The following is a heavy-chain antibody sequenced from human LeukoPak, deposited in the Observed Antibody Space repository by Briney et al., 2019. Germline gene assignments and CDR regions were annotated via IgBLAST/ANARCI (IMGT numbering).Heavy chain of an antibody. J-gene: IGHJ4*02. CDR3: ARGVGCSSTGCSDY. CDR1: GGSFSGDY. D-gene: IGHD2-2*01. CDR2: INHNGST. Sequence: PSVLLSLTRAVYGGSFSGDYWSWIREPPGKGASWIGVINHNGSTNYNPSLTCRVTISVDSSKNQFSLKLSSVTAADTAVYYCARGVGCSSTGCSDYWGQGTLVTVSS. V-gene: IGHV4-34*01.